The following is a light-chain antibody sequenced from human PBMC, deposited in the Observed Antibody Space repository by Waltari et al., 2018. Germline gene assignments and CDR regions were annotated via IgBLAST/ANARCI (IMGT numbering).Light chain of an antibody. CDR2: DTS. Sequence: LTQSPATLSLSPGERATLYSRASHTVLSYVARYQQSPGQAPRPLIYDTSTRATGIPARFSGSASGTDFTLTISSLEPEDFAVYYCQQRFSWPPLTFGGGTKVEVK. CDR1: HTVLSY. CDR3: QQRFSWPPLT. J-gene: IGKJ4*01. V-gene: IGKV3-11*01.